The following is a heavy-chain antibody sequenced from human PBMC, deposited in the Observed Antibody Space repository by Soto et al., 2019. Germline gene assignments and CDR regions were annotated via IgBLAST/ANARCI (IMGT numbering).Heavy chain of an antibody. V-gene: IGHV2-5*02. J-gene: IGHJ5*02. Sequence: QITLKESGPTLVKPTQTLTLTCTFSGFSLSTSGVGVGWIRQPPGKALEWLALIYWDDDKRYSPSLKSRLTTTKDTSKNQVVLTMTNMDPVDTATYYCAHLAGGYSYGPHWDRWGQGTLVTVSS. CDR1: GFSLSTSGVG. CDR3: AHLAGGYSYGPHWDR. D-gene: IGHD5-18*01. CDR2: IYWDDDK.